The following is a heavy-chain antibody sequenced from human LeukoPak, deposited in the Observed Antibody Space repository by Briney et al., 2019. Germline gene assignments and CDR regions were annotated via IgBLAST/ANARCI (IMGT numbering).Heavy chain of an antibody. CDR3: AKSRPPLGYCSGGSCFDY. Sequence: PGGSLRLSCAASGFTFSSYAMNWVRQAPGKGLEWVSAISGSGGSTYYADSVKGRFTISRDNSKNTLYLQMNSLRAEDTAVYYCAKSRPPLGYCSGGSCFDYWGQGTLVTVSS. CDR1: GFTFSSYA. CDR2: ISGSGGST. D-gene: IGHD2-15*01. J-gene: IGHJ4*02. V-gene: IGHV3-23*01.